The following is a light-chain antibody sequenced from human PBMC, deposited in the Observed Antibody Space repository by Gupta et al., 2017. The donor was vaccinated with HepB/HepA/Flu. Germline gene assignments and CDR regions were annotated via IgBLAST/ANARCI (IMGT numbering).Light chain of an antibody. CDR3: MQDTHWPPT. J-gene: IGKJ1*01. CDR2: KVS. Sequence: VLMTKSPLSLVVTLETPASISCRSSQSLVNIDCNTYLNWFQQQPGQSPRRLIYKVSNRDSGVPDRFSGSGSGTDFTLKISRVEAEDVGVYYCMQDTHWPPTFGQGTKVEIK. CDR1: QSLVNIDCNTY. V-gene: IGKV2-30*01.